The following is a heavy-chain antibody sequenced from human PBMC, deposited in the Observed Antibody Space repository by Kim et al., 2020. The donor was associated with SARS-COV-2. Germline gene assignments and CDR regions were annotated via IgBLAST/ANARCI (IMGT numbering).Heavy chain of an antibody. CDR1: GFTVSSNY. CDR3: AYLTTVIS. CDR2: IYSGGST. D-gene: IGHD4-17*01. Sequence: GESLRLSCAASGFTVSSNYMSWVRQAPGKGLEWVSVIYSGGSTYYADSVKGRFTIPRDNSKNTPYLQMNSLRAEDTAVYYCAYLTTVISWGQGTLVTGSS. J-gene: IGHJ4*02. V-gene: IGHV3-53*01.